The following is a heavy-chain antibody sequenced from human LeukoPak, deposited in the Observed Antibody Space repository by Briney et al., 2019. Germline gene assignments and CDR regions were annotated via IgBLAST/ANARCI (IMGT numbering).Heavy chain of an antibody. Sequence: GGSLRLSCAASGFTFSSYSMNWVRQAPGEGLEWVSSISSSGTYTYYADSLEGRFTISRDNAKNSLSLQMNSLRAEDTAVYYCATSTYYYDISGRQKQEYYFDYWGQGTLVTVSS. CDR1: GFTFSSYS. D-gene: IGHD3-22*01. J-gene: IGHJ4*02. CDR2: ISSSGTYT. CDR3: ATSTYYYDISGRQKQEYYFDY. V-gene: IGHV3-21*01.